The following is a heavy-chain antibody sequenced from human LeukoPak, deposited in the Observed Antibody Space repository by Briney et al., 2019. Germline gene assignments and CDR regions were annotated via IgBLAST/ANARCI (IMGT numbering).Heavy chain of an antibody. CDR3: ARLKAAMGLYYYYYYMDV. J-gene: IGHJ6*03. D-gene: IGHD5-18*01. CDR1: GGSFSGYY. V-gene: IGHV4-34*01. Sequence: SETLSLTCAVYGGSFSGYYWSWIRQPPGKGLEWIGEINHSGSTNYNPSLKSRVTISVDTSKNQFSLKLSSVTAADTAVYYCARLKAAMGLYYYYYYMDVWGKGTTVTVSS. CDR2: INHSGST.